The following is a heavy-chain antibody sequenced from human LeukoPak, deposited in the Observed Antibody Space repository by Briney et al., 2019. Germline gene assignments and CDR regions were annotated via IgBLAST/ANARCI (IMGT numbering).Heavy chain of an antibody. CDR1: GFTFSSYG. D-gene: IGHD2-2*01. CDR3: AKPAADSEYFQH. CDR2: ISYDGSNK. J-gene: IGHJ1*01. V-gene: IGHV3-30*18. Sequence: PGGSLRLSCAASGFTFSSYGMHWVRQAPGKGLEWVAVISYDGSNKYYADSVKGRFTISRDNSKNTLYLQMNSLRAEDTAVYYCAKPAADSEYFQHWGQGTLVTVSS.